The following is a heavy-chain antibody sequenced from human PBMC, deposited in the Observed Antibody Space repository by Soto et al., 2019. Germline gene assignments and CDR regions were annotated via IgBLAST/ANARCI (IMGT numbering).Heavy chain of an antibody. Sequence: QVQLQQWGAGLLKPSETLSLTCAVSGGSLSDYYWPWIRQSPGKGLEWIGEIHPSGSTYYNPSLRSRVTISVNTSKKQFSLKLTSLTAADTAIYFWSRGRGEDQLGNGWGQGTTVTVSS. J-gene: IGHJ6*02. CDR2: IHPSGST. V-gene: IGHV4-34*01. CDR3: SRGRGEDQLGNG. CDR1: GGSLSDYY. D-gene: IGHD1-26*01.